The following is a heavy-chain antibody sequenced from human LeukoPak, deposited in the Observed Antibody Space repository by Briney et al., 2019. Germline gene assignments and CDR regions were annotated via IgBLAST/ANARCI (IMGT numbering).Heavy chain of an antibody. J-gene: IGHJ4*02. D-gene: IGHD6-13*01. V-gene: IGHV4-39*01. CDR2: FYYTGST. CDR1: GGSISSNGYY. CDR3: AISRIAAAGTEDY. Sequence: SETLSLTCTVSGGSISSNGYYWGWIRQPPGKGLEWIGSFYYTGSTFYSPSLKSRVTISVDTSKNQFSLKLSSVTAADTAVYYCAISRIAAAGTEDYWGQGTLVTVSS.